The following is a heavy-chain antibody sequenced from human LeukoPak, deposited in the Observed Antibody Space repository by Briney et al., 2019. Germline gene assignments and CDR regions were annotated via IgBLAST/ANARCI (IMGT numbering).Heavy chain of an antibody. D-gene: IGHD3-22*01. CDR3: AKNPISTDYDSSGYYIVFNYYGMDV. V-gene: IGHV3-23*01. Sequence: GGSLRLSCAASGFTFSSYAMSWVRQAPGKGLEWVSAISGSGGSTYYADSVKGRFTISRDNFKITLYLQMNSLRAEDTAVYYCAKNPISTDYDSSGYYIVFNYYGMDVWGQGTTVTVSS. CDR2: ISGSGGST. J-gene: IGHJ6*02. CDR1: GFTFSSYA.